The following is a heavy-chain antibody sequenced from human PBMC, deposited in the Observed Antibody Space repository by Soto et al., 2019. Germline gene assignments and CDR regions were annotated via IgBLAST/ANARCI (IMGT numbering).Heavy chain of an antibody. V-gene: IGHV3-30*18. CDR1: GFTFSSYG. CDR2: ISYDGSNK. J-gene: IGHJ4*02. Sequence: PGGSLRLSCAASGFTFSSYGMHWVRQAPGKGLEWVAVISYDGSNKYYADSVKGRFTISRDNSKNTLYLQMNSLRAEDTAVYYCAKCDSSGYYLVYWGQGTLVTVSS. CDR3: AKCDSSGYYLVY. D-gene: IGHD3-22*01.